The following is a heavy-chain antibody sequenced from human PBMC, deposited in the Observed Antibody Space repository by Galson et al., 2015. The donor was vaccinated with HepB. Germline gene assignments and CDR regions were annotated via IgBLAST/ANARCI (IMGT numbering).Heavy chain of an antibody. CDR3: VRLLMYYDILTGHHKPDYYYGMDV. D-gene: IGHD3-9*01. CDR1: GYTFSSNG. CDR2: ISAYNGNT. V-gene: IGHV1-18*01. Sequence: SVKVSCKASGYTFSSNGISWVRQAPGQGLEWMGWISAYNGNTNYAQKLQGRVTMTTDTSTSTAYMELRSLKSDDTAVYYCVRLLMYYDILTGHHKPDYYYGMDVWGQGTTVTVSS. J-gene: IGHJ6*02.